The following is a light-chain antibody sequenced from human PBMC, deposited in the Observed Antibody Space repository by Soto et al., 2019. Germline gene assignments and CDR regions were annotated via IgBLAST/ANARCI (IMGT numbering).Light chain of an antibody. Sequence: DIQMTQSPSSLSASVGDRVTIACQANQDIANYLNWYQQKPGKAPRLLIYDASNLEIGVPSRFSGSGSGTDFTFTISNLQPEDIATYYCQQYDTLPPYTFGQGTKVELK. CDR3: QQYDTLPPYT. CDR2: DAS. J-gene: IGKJ2*01. CDR1: QDIANY. V-gene: IGKV1-33*01.